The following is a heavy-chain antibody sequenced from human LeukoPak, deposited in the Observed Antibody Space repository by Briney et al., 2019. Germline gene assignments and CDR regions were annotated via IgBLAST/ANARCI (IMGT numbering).Heavy chain of an antibody. CDR1: GFTFSNYW. CDR3: ATVWLTAPYFDN. V-gene: IGHV3-7*01. J-gene: IGHJ4*02. CDR2: IKPDGSEK. Sequence: GGSLRLSCAASGFTFSNYWMSWVRQAPGKGLEWVANIKPDGSEKSYVDSVKGRFTISRDNAKNSLYLQMNSLRAADTAVYYCATVWLTAPYFDNWGQGTLVTVSS. D-gene: IGHD6-19*01.